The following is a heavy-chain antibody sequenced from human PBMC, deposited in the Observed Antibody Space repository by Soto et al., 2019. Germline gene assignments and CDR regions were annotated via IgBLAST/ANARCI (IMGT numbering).Heavy chain of an antibody. CDR1: GGTFSSYA. CDR2: IIPILGTA. CDR3: ARAPRKAAPGIYGLGV. V-gene: IGHV1-69*05. D-gene: IGHD6-13*01. J-gene: IGHJ6*02. Sequence: QVQLVQSGAEVKKPGSSVKVSCKASGGTFSSYAISWVRQAPGQGLEWMGGIIPILGTANYAQKFQGRVTITXXQXTXXRSMERSSLRSADRAVYYCARAPRKAAPGIYGLGVWGQGTTVTVSS.